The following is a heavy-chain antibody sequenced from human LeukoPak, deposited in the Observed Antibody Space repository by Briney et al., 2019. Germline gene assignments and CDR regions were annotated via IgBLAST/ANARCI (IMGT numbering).Heavy chain of an antibody. CDR3: AGGGDAFDY. CDR1: GGSISSYY. V-gene: IGHV4-59*01. CDR2: IYYSGST. J-gene: IGHJ4*02. D-gene: IGHD3-16*01. Sequence: SETLSLTCTVSGGSISSYYWSWIRQPPGKGLEWIGYIYYSGSTNYKPSLKSRVTISVDTSKNQFSLKLSSVTAADTAVYYCAGGGDAFDYWGQGTLVTVSS.